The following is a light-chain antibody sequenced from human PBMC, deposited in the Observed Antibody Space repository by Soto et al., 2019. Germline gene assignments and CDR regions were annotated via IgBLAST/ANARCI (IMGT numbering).Light chain of an antibody. J-gene: IGKJ1*01. V-gene: IGKV3-20*01. CDR2: GAS. Sequence: IVLTQSPGTVSLSPGERATLSCRASQSVSRSYLAWYQQKPGQAPRLLIYGASSRATGIPDRFSGSGSGTDFTLTISRLEPEDFAVYYCQQYGSSSWTFGQGTKVDIK. CDR1: QSVSRSY. CDR3: QQYGSSSWT.